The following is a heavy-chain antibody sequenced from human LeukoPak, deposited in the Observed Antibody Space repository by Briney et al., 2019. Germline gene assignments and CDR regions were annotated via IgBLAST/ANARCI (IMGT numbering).Heavy chain of an antibody. V-gene: IGHV3-33*06. CDR3: AKDGSWRDYYFYFYIDV. CDR2: IWYDGSNK. Sequence: GGSLRLSCAASGFTFSSYGMHWVRQAPGKGLEWVAVIWYDGSNKYYADSVKGRFTISRDNSKNTLYLQMNSLRAEDTALYFCAKDGSWRDYYFYFYIDVWGKGTTVTVSS. CDR1: GFTFSSYG. J-gene: IGHJ6*03. D-gene: IGHD3-3*01.